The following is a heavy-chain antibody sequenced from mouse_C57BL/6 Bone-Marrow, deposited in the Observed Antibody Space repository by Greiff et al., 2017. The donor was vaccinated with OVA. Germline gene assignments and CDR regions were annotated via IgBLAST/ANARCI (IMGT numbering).Heavy chain of an antibody. Sequence: QVQLQQSGAELVKPGASVKMSCKASGYTFTTYPIEWMKQNHGKSLEWIGNFHPYNDDTKYNEKFKGKATLTVEKSSSTVYLELSRLSSDDSAVYYCARAGNLYGSSYPGFAYWGQGTLVTVSA. CDR1: GYTFTTYP. D-gene: IGHD1-1*01. J-gene: IGHJ3*01. V-gene: IGHV1-47*01. CDR2: FHPYNDDT. CDR3: ARAGNLYGSSYPGFAY.